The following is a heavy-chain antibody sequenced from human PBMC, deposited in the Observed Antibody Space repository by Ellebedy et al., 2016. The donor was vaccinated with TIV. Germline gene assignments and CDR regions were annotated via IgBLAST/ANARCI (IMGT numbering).Heavy chain of an antibody. D-gene: IGHD6-13*01. J-gene: IGHJ5*02. Sequence: SVKVSCKASGGTFNNYAINWVRQAPGQGLEWMGGIIPILGITNYAQKFQGRVTITADISTSTAYMELSSLRSEDTAMYYCSKTPSSSWYAGWFDPWGQGTLVTVSS. CDR2: IIPILGIT. CDR1: GGTFNNYA. CDR3: SKTPSSSWYAGWFDP. V-gene: IGHV1-69*10.